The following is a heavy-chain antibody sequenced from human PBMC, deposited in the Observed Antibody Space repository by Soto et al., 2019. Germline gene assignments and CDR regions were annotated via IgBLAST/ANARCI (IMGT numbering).Heavy chain of an antibody. CDR1: GGSISSYY. CDR3: AIYRLLAATTYYYYGMDV. J-gene: IGHJ6*02. Sequence: PSETLSLTCTVSGGSISSYYWSWIRQPPGKGLEWIGYIYYSGSTNHNPSLKGRVTISVDTSKNQFSLRLSSVTAADTAVYYCAIYRLLAATTYYYYGMDVWGQGTTVTVSS. V-gene: IGHV4-59*01. D-gene: IGHD2-15*01. CDR2: IYYSGST.